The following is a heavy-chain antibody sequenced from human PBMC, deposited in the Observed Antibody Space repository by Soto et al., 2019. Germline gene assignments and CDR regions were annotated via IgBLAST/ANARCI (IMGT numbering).Heavy chain of an antibody. CDR3: ARDFGVGGSYKYYYGMDV. D-gene: IGHD1-26*01. Sequence: PSETLSLTCTVSGGSVSGGSYYWSWIRQPPGKGLEWIGYIDYSGSTNYNPSLKSRVTISVDTSKNQFFLRLSSVTAADTAVYYCARDFGVGGSYKYYYGMDVWGRGTTVTVSS. J-gene: IGHJ6*02. V-gene: IGHV4-61*01. CDR1: GGSVSGGSYY. CDR2: IDYSGST.